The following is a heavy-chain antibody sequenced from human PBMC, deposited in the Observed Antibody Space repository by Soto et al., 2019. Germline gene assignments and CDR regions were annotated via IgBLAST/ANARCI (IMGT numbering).Heavy chain of an antibody. V-gene: IGHV1-2*02. Sequence: ASVKVSCKASGYTFTGYYMHWVRQAPGQGLEWMGWINPNSVGTNYAQKFQGRVTMTRDTSISTAYMELSRLRSDDTAVYYCARDGSSSSLDGYYYGMDVWGQGTTVTVSS. D-gene: IGHD6-6*01. J-gene: IGHJ6*02. CDR1: GYTFTGYY. CDR3: ARDGSSSSLDGYYYGMDV. CDR2: INPNSVGT.